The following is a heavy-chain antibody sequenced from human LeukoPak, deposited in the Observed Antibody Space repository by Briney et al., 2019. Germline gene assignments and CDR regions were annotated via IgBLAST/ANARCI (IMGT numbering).Heavy chain of an antibody. J-gene: IGHJ5*02. CDR3: ARMVVVAATADWFDP. CDR2: ICYSGST. Sequence: SETLSLTCTVSGGSISSSSYYWGWIRQPPGKGLEWIGSICYSGSTYYNPSLKSRVTISVDTSKNQFSLKLSSVTAADTAVYYCARMVVVAATADWFDPWGQGTLVTVSS. CDR1: GGSISSSSYY. V-gene: IGHV4-39*01. D-gene: IGHD2-15*01.